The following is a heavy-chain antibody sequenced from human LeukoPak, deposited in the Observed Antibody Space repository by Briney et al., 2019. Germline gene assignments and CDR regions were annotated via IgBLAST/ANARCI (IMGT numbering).Heavy chain of an antibody. J-gene: IGHJ4*02. CDR2: IQYDGSKT. CDR1: GFNYVKYD. Sequence: GGSLRLSCAAYGFNYVKYDMHWVRQAPGKGLEWVGFIQYDGSKTQYVDSVKGRFTVSRDNRKNTVSLQMNSLRPEDTAIYYCANIGFPWGQGTLVIVSS. CDR3: ANIGFP. D-gene: IGHD1-26*01. V-gene: IGHV3-30*02.